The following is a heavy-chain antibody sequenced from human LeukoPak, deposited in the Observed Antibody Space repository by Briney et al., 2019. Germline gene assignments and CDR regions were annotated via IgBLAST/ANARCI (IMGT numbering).Heavy chain of an antibody. CDR2: INAGNGNT. Sequence: GASVKVSCTASGYTFTSYAMHWVRQAPGQRLEWMGWINAGNGNTKYSQKFQGRVTITRDTSASTAYMELSSLRSEDTAVYYCARVDLLVVAAAGTFDYWGQGTLVTVSS. J-gene: IGHJ4*02. D-gene: IGHD6-13*01. CDR3: ARVDLLVVAAAGTFDY. CDR1: GYTFTSYA. V-gene: IGHV1-3*01.